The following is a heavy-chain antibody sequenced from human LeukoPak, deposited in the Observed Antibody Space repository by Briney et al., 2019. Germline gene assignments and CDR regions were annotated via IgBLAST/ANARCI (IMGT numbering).Heavy chain of an antibody. Sequence: ASVKVSRKAPGYTFTSYYMHWVRQAPGQGLEWMGIINPSGGSTSYAQKFQGRVTMTRDTSTSTVYMELSSLRSEDTAVYYCAREASVGATGGEGYNWFDPWGQGTLVTVSS. V-gene: IGHV1-46*01. CDR3: AREASVGATGGEGYNWFDP. J-gene: IGHJ5*02. CDR1: GYTFTSYY. D-gene: IGHD1-26*01. CDR2: INPSGGST.